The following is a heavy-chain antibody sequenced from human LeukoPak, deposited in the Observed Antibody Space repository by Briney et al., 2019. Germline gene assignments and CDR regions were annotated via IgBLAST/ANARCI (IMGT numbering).Heavy chain of an antibody. CDR1: GFTVSGNY. D-gene: IGHD6-6*01. Sequence: PGGPLRLSCAASGFTVSGNYISWVRQSPGKGLEWVSVIYSGETTYYADSVKGRFTLSRDNFKNTVYLQMNSLRAEDTAVYYCARGYSSSSFFDYWGQGTLVTVSS. J-gene: IGHJ4*02. V-gene: IGHV3-66*01. CDR3: ARGYSSSSFFDY. CDR2: IYSGETT.